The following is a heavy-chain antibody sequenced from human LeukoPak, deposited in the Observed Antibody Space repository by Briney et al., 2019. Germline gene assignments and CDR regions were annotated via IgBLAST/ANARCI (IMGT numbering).Heavy chain of an antibody. V-gene: IGHV1-46*03. CDR3: ARAGDYYGSGSYSNYFDY. J-gene: IGHJ4*02. Sequence: GASVKVSCKASGYTFTSYYMHWVRQAPGQGLEWMGIINPSGGSTSYAQKFQGGVTMTRDTSTSTVYMELSSLRSEDTAVYYCARAGDYYGSGSYSNYFDYWGQGTLVTVSS. CDR2: INPSGGST. D-gene: IGHD3-10*01. CDR1: GYTFTSYY.